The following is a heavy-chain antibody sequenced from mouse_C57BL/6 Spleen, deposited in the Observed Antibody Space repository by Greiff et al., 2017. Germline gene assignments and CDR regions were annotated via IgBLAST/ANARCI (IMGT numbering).Heavy chain of an antibody. J-gene: IGHJ2*01. CDR2: INYDGSST. D-gene: IGHD2-3*01. CDR3: ARVDGYPYYFDY. Sequence: EVQVVESEGGLVQPGSSMKLSCTASGFTFSDYYMAWVRQVPEKGLEWVANINYDGSSTYYLDSLKSRFIISRDNAKNILYLQMSSLKSEDTATYYCARVDGYPYYFDYWGQGTTLTVSS. CDR1: GFTFSDYY. V-gene: IGHV5-16*01.